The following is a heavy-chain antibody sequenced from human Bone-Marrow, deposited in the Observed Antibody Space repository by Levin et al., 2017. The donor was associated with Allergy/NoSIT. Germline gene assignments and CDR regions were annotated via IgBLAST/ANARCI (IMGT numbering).Heavy chain of an antibody. CDR1: GFRFSSYG. V-gene: IGHV3-33*01. CDR3: VRDWGGYGRDFEY. CDR2: IWSDGSKK. Sequence: PGGSLRLSCAASGFRFSSYGMHWARQAPGKGLEWVAVIWSDGSKKDYADSVKGRCTISRDNSNNTLYLQMDSLRVEDTAVYYCVRDWGGYGRDFEYWGRGTLVTVSS. D-gene: IGHD5-12*01. J-gene: IGHJ4*02.